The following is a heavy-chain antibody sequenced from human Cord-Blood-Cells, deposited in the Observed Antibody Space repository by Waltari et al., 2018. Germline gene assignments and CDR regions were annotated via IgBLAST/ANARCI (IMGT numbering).Heavy chain of an antibody. CDR2: INHSGST. CDR3: ARGQGGTNWFDP. D-gene: IGHD1-1*01. V-gene: IGHV4-34*01. J-gene: IGHJ5*02. CDR1: GGSFSGYY. Sequence: QVQLQQWGAGLLKPSETLSLTCAVYGGSFSGYYWSWIRQPPGKGLEWIGEINHSGSTNRNPSLKSRVTISVDTSKNQFSLKLSSVTAADTAVYYCARGQGGTNWFDPWGQGTLVTVSS.